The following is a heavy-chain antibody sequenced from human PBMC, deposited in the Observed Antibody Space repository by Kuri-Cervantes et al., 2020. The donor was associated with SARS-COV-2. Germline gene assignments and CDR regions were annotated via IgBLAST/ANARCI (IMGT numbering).Heavy chain of an antibody. Sequence: GGSLRLSCAASGFPFRSYWMHWVRQAPGKGLVWVSHINNDGSSTNYADSVKGRFTISRDNAKNMLFLQMNSLRAEDTAVYYCVRDGDHWNFDYWGQGTLVTVSS. V-gene: IGHV3-74*01. D-gene: IGHD1-1*01. CDR2: INNDGSST. CDR3: VRDGDHWNFDY. J-gene: IGHJ4*02. CDR1: GFPFRSYW.